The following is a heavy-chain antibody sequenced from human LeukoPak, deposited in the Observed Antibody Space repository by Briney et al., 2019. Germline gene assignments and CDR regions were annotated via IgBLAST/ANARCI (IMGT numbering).Heavy chain of an antibody. V-gene: IGHV3-33*01. CDR1: GFTFSYYG. Sequence: GGSLRLSCAASGFTFSYYGMQWVRQAPGKGLEWVALIWHDGGKRYYADSVKGRFTISRDNSKNTLYLQMTTLRAEDTAVYYCARDADTSEFFSWLDLWGQGTLVTVSS. CDR2: IWHDGGKR. J-gene: IGHJ5*02. D-gene: IGHD3-22*01. CDR3: ARDADTSEFFSWLDL.